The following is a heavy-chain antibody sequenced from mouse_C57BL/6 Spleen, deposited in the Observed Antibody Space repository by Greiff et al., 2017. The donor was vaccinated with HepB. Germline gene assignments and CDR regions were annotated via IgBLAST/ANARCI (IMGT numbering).Heavy chain of an antibody. D-gene: IGHD1-1*01. CDR3: ARDYGSYWYFDV. Sequence: EVQLKESGPELVKPGASVKISCKASGYSFTGYYMNWVKQSPEKSLEWIGEINPSTGGTTYNQKFKAKATLTVDKSSSTAYMQLKSLTSEDSAVYYCARDYGSYWYFDVWGTGTTVTVSS. V-gene: IGHV1-42*01. CDR2: INPSTGGT. J-gene: IGHJ1*03. CDR1: GYSFTGYY.